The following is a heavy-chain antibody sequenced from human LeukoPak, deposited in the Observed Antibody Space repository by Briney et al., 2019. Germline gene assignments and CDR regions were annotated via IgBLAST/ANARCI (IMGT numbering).Heavy chain of an antibody. D-gene: IGHD3-22*01. CDR2: INPSGGGT. CDR1: GYTSTSYY. CDR3: ARGSPYYYDSSGQADAFDI. Sequence: ASVKVSCKASGYTSTSYYMHWVRQAPGQGLEWMGIINPSGGGTSYAQKFQGRVTMTRDMSTSTVYMELSSLRSEDTAVYYCARGSPYYYDSSGQADAFDIWGQGTMVTVSS. J-gene: IGHJ3*02. V-gene: IGHV1-46*01.